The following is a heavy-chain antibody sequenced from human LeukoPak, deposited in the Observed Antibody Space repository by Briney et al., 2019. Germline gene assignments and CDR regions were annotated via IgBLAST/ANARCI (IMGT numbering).Heavy chain of an antibody. Sequence: ASVKVSCKASGYTFTSYGISWVRQAPGQGLEWMGWISAYNGNTNYAQKLQGRVTMTTDTSTSTAYMELRSLRSDDTAVYYCARDGSGYSYYYGMDVWGLGTTVTVSS. J-gene: IGHJ6*02. CDR1: GYTFTSYG. V-gene: IGHV1-18*01. CDR2: ISAYNGNT. D-gene: IGHD5-18*01. CDR3: ARDGSGYSYYYGMDV.